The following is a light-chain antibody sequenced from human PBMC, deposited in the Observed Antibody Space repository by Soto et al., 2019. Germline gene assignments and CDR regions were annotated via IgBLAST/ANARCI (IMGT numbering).Light chain of an antibody. V-gene: IGKV3-15*01. CDR1: QSVTNR. CDR2: GAS. Sequence: EIVMTQSPGTLSVSPGKRATLSCRASQSVTNRLAWYQQKPGQPPRLLIYGASTRATGVPDRFSGSGSGTEFTLTISSLQSEDFGVYYCHQYNNWPRITFGQGTRLEIK. J-gene: IGKJ5*01. CDR3: HQYNNWPRIT.